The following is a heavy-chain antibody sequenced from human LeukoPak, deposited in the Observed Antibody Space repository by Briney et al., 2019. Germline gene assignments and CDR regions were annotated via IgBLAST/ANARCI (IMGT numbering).Heavy chain of an antibody. Sequence: PGGSLRLPCVTSGFHFNTAGMDWVRQAPGQRLELPAFIQYGASYQFYADSVKGRFTISRDDSKNTLYLEMKRLTPEDTATYYCTKDQGTTGFYDYWGRGTLVTVSS. CDR3: TKDQGTTGFYDY. CDR1: GFHFNTAG. V-gene: IGHV3-30*02. D-gene: IGHD3-9*01. CDR2: IQYGASYQ. J-gene: IGHJ4*02.